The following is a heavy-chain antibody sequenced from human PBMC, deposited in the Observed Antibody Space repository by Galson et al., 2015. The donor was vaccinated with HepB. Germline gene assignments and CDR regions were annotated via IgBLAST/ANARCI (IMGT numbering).Heavy chain of an antibody. V-gene: IGHV1-24*01. J-gene: IGHJ3*02. CDR2: FDPEDGET. CDR3: ATPYVIAAAGLAHAFDI. D-gene: IGHD6-13*01. CDR1: GYTLTELS. Sequence: SVKVSCKVSGYTLTELSMHWVRQAPGKGLEWMGGFDPEDGETIYAQKFQGRVTMTEDTSTDTAYMELSSLRSEDTAVYYCATPYVIAAAGLAHAFDIWGQGTMVTVSS.